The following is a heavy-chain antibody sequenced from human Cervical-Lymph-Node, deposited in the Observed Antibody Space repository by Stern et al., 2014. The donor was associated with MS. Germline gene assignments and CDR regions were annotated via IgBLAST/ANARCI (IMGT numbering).Heavy chain of an antibody. V-gene: IGHV3-30*18. CDR1: RFTFRSYG. CDR2: PSYDGGNR. D-gene: IGHD5-18*01. Sequence: VKLEESGGGVVKPGTSLRLSCTGSRFTFRSYGIHWVRQAPGKGLEWVSVPSYDGGNRQYADSVKGRFTISRDNSKNTVYLHLNSLRPEDTGVYHCAKDRRGGYNYLYGMDVWGQGTTVTVS. CDR3: AKDRRGGYNYLYGMDV. J-gene: IGHJ6*02.